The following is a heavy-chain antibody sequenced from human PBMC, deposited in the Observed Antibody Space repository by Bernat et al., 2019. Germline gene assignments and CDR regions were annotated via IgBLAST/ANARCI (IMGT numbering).Heavy chain of an antibody. D-gene: IGHD3-10*01. CDR1: GGSISSSSYY. CDR3: ASSYYYGSGSYLDI. Sequence: QLQLQESGPGLVKPSETLSLTCTVSGGSISSSSYYWGWIRQPPGKGLEWIGSIYHSGSTYYNPSLKSRVTISVDTSKNQFSLKLSSVTAADTAVYYCASSYYYGSGSYLDIWGQGTTVTVSS. V-gene: IGHV4-39*01. J-gene: IGHJ3*02. CDR2: IYHSGST.